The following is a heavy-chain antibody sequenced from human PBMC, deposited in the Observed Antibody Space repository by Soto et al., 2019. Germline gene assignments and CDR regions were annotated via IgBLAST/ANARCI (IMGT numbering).Heavy chain of an antibody. CDR3: AKAIYYGSENFDY. J-gene: IGHJ4*02. Sequence: GGSLRLSCAASGFTFSSYWMHWVRQAPGKGLVWVSRINSDGSSTSYADYVKGRFTISRDNAKNTLYLQMNSLRAEDTAVYYCAKAIYYGSENFDYWGQGTLVTVSS. CDR2: INSDGSST. CDR1: GFTFSSYW. V-gene: IGHV3-74*01. D-gene: IGHD3-10*01.